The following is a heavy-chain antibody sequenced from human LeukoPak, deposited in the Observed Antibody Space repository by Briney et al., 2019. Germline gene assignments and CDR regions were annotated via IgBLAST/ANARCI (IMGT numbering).Heavy chain of an antibody. Sequence: GGSLRLSCAASGFTFSSYWMSWVRQAPGKGLVWVSRINTDGSTTNYADSVKGRFTISRDNAKNTLYLQMDSLRAEDTAVYFCARFLTYYETSGFGYWGQGTLVTVSS. CDR1: GFTFSSYW. CDR2: INTDGSTT. D-gene: IGHD3-22*01. V-gene: IGHV3-74*01. CDR3: ARFLTYYETSGFGY. J-gene: IGHJ4*02.